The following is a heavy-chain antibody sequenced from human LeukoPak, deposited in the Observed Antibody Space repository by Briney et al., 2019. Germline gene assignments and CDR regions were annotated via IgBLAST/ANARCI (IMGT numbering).Heavy chain of an antibody. CDR3: ARDGSDWGYYYYYGMDV. V-gene: IGHV1-18*01. D-gene: IGHD3-16*01. Sequence: ASVKVSCKASGYTFTSYGISWVRQAPGQGLEWMGWISAYNGNTNYAQKLQGRVTMPTDTSTSTAYMELRILRSDDTAVYYCARDGSDWGYYYYYGMDVWGQGTTVTVSS. CDR2: ISAYNGNT. CDR1: GYTFTSYG. J-gene: IGHJ6*02.